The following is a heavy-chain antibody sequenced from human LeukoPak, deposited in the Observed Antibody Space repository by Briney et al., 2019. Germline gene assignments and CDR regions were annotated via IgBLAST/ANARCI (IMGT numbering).Heavy chain of an antibody. Sequence: PSETLSLTCAVYGGSFSGYYWSWIRQPPGKGLEWIGEINHSGSTNYNPSLKSRVTISVGTSKNQFSLKLSSVTAADTAVYYYARGTTIFGVVIYYWFDPWGQGTLVTVSS. V-gene: IGHV4-34*01. CDR2: INHSGST. CDR3: ARGTTIFGVVIYYWFDP. J-gene: IGHJ5*02. D-gene: IGHD3-3*01. CDR1: GGSFSGYY.